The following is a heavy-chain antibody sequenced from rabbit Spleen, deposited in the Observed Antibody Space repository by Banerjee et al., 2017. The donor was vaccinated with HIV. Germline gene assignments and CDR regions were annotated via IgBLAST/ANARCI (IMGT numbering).Heavy chain of an antibody. Sequence: QQQLEESGGGLVKPGGTLTLTCKVSGIDFSSYYYICWVRQAPGKGLDLIACIYISSGSTWFASWVNGRFTISRSTSLNTVDLKMTSLTAADTATYFCARNLENYVNAFDPWGPGTLVTVS. V-gene: IGHV1S43*01. D-gene: IGHD1-1*01. CDR2: IYISSGST. CDR3: ARNLENYVNAFDP. J-gene: IGHJ2*01. CDR1: GIDFSSYYY.